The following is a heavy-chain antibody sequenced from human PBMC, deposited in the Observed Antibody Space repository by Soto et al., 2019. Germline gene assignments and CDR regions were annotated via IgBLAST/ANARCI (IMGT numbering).Heavy chain of an antibody. CDR2: IIPILGIA. CDR1: GGTFSSYT. D-gene: IGHD3-9*01. V-gene: IGHV1-69*02. J-gene: IGHJ4*02. CDR3: ARGAGTYYDILTGYYAEFDY. Sequence: VKVCCKASGGTFSSYTISWVRQAPGQGLEWMGRIIPILGIANYAQKFQGRVTITADKSTSTAYMELSSLRSEDTAVYYCARGAGTYYDILTGYYAEFDYWGQGTLVTVSS.